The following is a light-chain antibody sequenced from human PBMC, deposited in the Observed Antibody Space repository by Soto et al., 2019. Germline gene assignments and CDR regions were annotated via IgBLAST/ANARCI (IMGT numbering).Light chain of an antibody. CDR2: GAS. CDR1: QSVSSSY. Sequence: EIVLTQSPGTLSLSPGRIGTGSCMASQSVSSSYLAWYQQKPGQAPRLLIYGASTRPSGIPDRFSGTGSGTDFTLTISRLEPEDFAVYYCKQYDSSPKTFGQGTKVDIK. CDR3: KQYDSSPKT. J-gene: IGKJ1*01. V-gene: IGKV3-20*01.